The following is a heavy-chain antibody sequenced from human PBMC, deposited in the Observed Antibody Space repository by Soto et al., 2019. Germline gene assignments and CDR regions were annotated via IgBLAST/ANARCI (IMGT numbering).Heavy chain of an antibody. Sequence: ASVKVSCKASGYTFTSYDINWVRQATGQGLEWMGWMNPNSGNTGYAQKFQGRVTMTRNTSISTAYMELSSLRSEDTAVYYCARGHLVVAATRGAFDIWGQGTMVTVSS. V-gene: IGHV1-8*01. CDR1: GYTFTSYD. D-gene: IGHD2-15*01. CDR2: MNPNSGNT. J-gene: IGHJ3*02. CDR3: ARGHLVVAATRGAFDI.